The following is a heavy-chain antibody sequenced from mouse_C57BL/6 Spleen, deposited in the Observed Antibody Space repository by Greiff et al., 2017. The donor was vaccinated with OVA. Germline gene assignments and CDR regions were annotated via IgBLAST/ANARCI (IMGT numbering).Heavy chain of an antibody. V-gene: IGHV1-72*01. J-gene: IGHJ2*01. D-gene: IGHD1-1*01. Sequence: VQLQQPGAELVKPGASVKLSCKASGYTFTSYWMHWVKQRPGRGLEWIGRIDPNSGGTTYNEQFKSKATLTVDKPSSTAYMQLSSLSSEDSAVYYCAMITTVGRGFDYWGQGTTLTVSS. CDR2: IDPNSGGT. CDR1: GYTFTSYW. CDR3: AMITTVGRGFDY.